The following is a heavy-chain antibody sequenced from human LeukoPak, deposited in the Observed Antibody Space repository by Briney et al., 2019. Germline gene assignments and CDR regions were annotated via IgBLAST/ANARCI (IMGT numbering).Heavy chain of an antibody. CDR3: ARHSGISSYGYADY. D-gene: IGHD5-18*01. Sequence: SETLSLTCTVSGGSISSSSYYWGWIRQPPGKGLEWIGPIYYSGSTYYNPSLKTRVTISVDTAKYQFSLKLSSVTATDTAIYYCARHSGISSYGYADYWGQGTLVTVSS. V-gene: IGHV4-39*01. CDR1: GGSISSSSYY. J-gene: IGHJ4*02. CDR2: IYYSGST.